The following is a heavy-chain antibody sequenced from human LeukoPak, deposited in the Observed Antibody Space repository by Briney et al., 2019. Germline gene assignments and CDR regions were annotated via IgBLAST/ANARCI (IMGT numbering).Heavy chain of an antibody. CDR1: GFTFSSYA. CDR3: ARVGNGWRWLQFERLGGMDV. D-gene: IGHD5-24*01. J-gene: IGHJ6*03. V-gene: IGHV3-30*01. CDR2: ISYDGSNK. Sequence: GGSLRLSCAASGFTFSSYAMHWVRQAPGKGLEWVAVISYDGSNKYYADSVKGRFTISRDNSKNTLYLQMNSLRAEDTAVYYCARVGNGWRWLQFERLGGMDVWGKGTTVTVSS.